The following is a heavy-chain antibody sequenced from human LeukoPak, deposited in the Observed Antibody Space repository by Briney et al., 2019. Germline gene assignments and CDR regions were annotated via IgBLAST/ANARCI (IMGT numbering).Heavy chain of an antibody. J-gene: IGHJ4*02. CDR3: ARGWQKGFFDY. Sequence: PGGSLRLSCAASGFTVSSNYMSWVRQAPGKGLEWVSVIYSGGSTYYADSVKGRFTISRDNSKNTLYPQMNSLRAEDTAVYYCARGWQKGFFDYWGQGTLVTVSS. CDR2: IYSGGST. V-gene: IGHV3-53*01. CDR1: GFTVSSNY.